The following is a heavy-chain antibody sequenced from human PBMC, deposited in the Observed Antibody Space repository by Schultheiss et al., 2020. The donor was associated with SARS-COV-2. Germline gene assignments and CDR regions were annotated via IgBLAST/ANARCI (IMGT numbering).Heavy chain of an antibody. CDR1: GGSFSGYY. Sequence: SETLSLTCAVYGGSFSGYYWSWIRQPPGKGLEWIGRIYTSGSTNYNPSLKSRVTISVDTSKNQFSLKLSSVTAADTAVYYCARGIAQDYWGQGTLVTVSS. J-gene: IGHJ4*02. CDR3: ARGIAQDY. CDR2: IYTSGST. D-gene: IGHD6-13*01. V-gene: IGHV4-59*10.